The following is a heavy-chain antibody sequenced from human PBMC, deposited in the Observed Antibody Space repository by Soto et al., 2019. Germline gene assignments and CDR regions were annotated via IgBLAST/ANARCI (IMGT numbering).Heavy chain of an antibody. CDR2: IIPIFGTA. CDR3: ARDTVDTAMVTSPFGY. J-gene: IGHJ4*02. V-gene: IGHV1-69*13. Sequence: GASVKVSCKASGGTFSSYAISWVRQAPGQGLEWMGGIIPIFGTANYAQKFQGRVTITADESTSTAYMELSSLRSEDTAVHYCARDTVDTAMVTSPFGYWGQGTLVTVSS. D-gene: IGHD5-18*01. CDR1: GGTFSSYA.